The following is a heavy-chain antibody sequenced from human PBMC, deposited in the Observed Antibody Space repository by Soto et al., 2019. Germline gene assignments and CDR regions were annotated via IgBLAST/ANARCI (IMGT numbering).Heavy chain of an antibody. D-gene: IGHD1-1*01. V-gene: IGHV3-21*01. Sequence: RGSLGLSCAAYGVTLSSYSMNWVRQAPEKGLEWVSSISSSSSYIYYADSVKGRFTISRDNAKNSLYLQMNSLRAEDTAVYYWGRDPEANERGPGVWGQGTLVTVPS. J-gene: IGHJ4*02. CDR2: ISSSSSYI. CDR1: GVTLSSYS. CDR3: GRDPEANERGPGV.